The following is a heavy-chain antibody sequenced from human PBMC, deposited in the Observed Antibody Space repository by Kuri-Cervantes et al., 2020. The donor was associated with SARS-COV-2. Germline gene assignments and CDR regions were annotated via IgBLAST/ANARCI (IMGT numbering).Heavy chain of an antibody. D-gene: IGHD2-21*01. V-gene: IGHV3-15*01. Sequence: LSLTCAAPGFTFSNAWMSWVRQAPGKGLEWVGRIKSKTDGGTTDYAAPVKGRFTISRDDSKNTLYLQMNSLKTEDTAVYYCTTDLPNPTFPRYYYCYYGMDVWGQGTTVTVSS. J-gene: IGHJ6*02. CDR2: IKSKTDGGTT. CDR3: TTDLPNPTFPRYYYCYYGMDV. CDR1: GFTFSNAW.